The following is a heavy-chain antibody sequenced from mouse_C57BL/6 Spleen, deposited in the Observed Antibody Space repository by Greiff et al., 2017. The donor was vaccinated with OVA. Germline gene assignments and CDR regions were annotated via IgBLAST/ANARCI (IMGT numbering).Heavy chain of an antibody. CDR2: IHPNSGST. Sequence: QVQLQQPGAELVKPGASVKLSCKASGYTFTSYWMHWVKQRPGQGLEWIGMIHPNSGSTNYNEKFKSKATLTVDKSSSTAYMQRSSLTSEDAAVYYCARSGYDEAMDYWGQGTSVTVSS. V-gene: IGHV1-64*01. CDR1: GYTFTSYW. J-gene: IGHJ4*01. D-gene: IGHD3-1*01. CDR3: ARSGYDEAMDY.